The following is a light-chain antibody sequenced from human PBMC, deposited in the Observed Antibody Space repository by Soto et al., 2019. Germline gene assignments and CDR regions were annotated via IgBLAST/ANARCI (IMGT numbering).Light chain of an antibody. J-gene: IGKJ1*01. CDR2: AAS. Sequence: DIQLTQSPSLLSASVGDRVTITCRASQAISRYLAWYQQKPGKAPNLLIFAASFLQSGVPSRFSGSGSGTEFTLTISSLEPEDFAVYYCQQRSNWPQTFGQGTKVDIK. V-gene: IGKV1-9*01. CDR1: QAISRY. CDR3: QQRSNWPQT.